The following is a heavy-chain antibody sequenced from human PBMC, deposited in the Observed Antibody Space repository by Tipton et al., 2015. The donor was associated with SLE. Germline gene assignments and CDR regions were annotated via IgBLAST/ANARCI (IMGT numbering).Heavy chain of an antibody. V-gene: IGHV4-59*01. CDR2: INYSGNT. J-gene: IGHJ3*02. CDR3: AGDDYSNAFDI. Sequence: TLSLTCTVSGGVISEYYWGWIRQPPGKGLEWLAYINYSGNTNYNSSLKRRITISIDRSKEQFSLRLSSVTAADTAVYYCAGDDYSNAFDIWGQGTMVTVSS. CDR1: GGVISEYY. D-gene: IGHD4-11*01.